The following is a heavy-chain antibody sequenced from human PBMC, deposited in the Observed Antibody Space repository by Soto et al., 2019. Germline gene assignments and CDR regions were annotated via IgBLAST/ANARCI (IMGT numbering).Heavy chain of an antibody. D-gene: IGHD5-12*01. CDR2: IYYNDDR. CDR1: GLSFTTAGVA. Sequence: QITLQESGPTLVKPTQTLTLTCTFSGLSFTTAGVAVGWIRQTPGGALEWLTLIYYNDDRRFSPSLKTRRTITGDTSKNQVVLSLSNVDPGDPATYFCAHSDGGYEIIYFDFWGQGIPVTVSS. V-gene: IGHV2-5*01. CDR3: AHSDGGYEIIYFDF. J-gene: IGHJ4*02.